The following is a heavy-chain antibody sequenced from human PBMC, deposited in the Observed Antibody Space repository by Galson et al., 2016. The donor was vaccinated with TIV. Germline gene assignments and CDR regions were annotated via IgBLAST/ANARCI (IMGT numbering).Heavy chain of an antibody. V-gene: IGHV3-53*01. Sequence: SLRLSCAGSGFTVSGTSMSWVRQAPGKGLEWVSLIYSAGNTFYADSVKGRFTISRDNSKNTVHLQMNSLRVEDTAVYYCARKDSSVHGDLRGAFDVWGQGTKVIVSS. CDR2: IYSAGNT. CDR3: ARKDSSVHGDLRGAFDV. J-gene: IGHJ3*01. D-gene: IGHD4-17*01. CDR1: GFTVSGTS.